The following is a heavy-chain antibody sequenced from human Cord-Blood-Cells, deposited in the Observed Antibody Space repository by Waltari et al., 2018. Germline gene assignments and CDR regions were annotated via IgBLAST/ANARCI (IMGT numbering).Heavy chain of an antibody. D-gene: IGHD3-10*01. V-gene: IGHV4-39*01. CDR3: ARHWVWFGELLYFDY. CDR2: IYYSGST. CDR1: GGSISSSSYY. J-gene: IGHJ4*02. Sequence: QLQLQESGPGLVKHSETLSLTCTVSGGSISSSSYYWGWIRQPPGKGREWIGSIYYSGSTYYNPSLTRRVTISVDTSKNQFSLKLSSVTAADTAVYYCARHWVWFGELLYFDYWGQGTLVTVSS.